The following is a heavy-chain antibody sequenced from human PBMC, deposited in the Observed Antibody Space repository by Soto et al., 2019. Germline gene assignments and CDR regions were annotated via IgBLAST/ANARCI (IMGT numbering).Heavy chain of an antibody. J-gene: IGHJ3*02. D-gene: IGHD6-6*01. CDR1: GGSISSYY. V-gene: IGHV4-59*01. CDR2: IYYSGST. Sequence: QVQLQESGPGLVKPSETLSLTCTVSGGSISSYYWSWIRQPPGKGLEWIGYIYYSGSTNYNPSLKSRVTISVDTAKNQFSLKLSSVTAADTAVYYCARDQRAWYSSSPREYAFDIWGQGTMVTVSS. CDR3: ARDQRAWYSSSPREYAFDI.